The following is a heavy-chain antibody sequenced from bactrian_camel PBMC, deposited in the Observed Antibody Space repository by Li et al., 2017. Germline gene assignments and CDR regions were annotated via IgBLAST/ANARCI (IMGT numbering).Heavy chain of an antibody. CDR1: GDTGSRSR. CDR3: ANDRYRGFGCPGLSDSDDYTS. Sequence: HVQLVESGGGSVPPGGSLRLSCVAFGDTGSRSRMGWIRQAAGKEREVVAAIDTNGNTVYADSVKGRFTISPDYANNALYLEMNSLKPEDSGMYFCANDRYRGFGCPGLSDSDDYTSWGQGTQVTVS. J-gene: IGHJ6*01. D-gene: IGHD1*01. V-gene: IGHV3S53*01. CDR2: IDTNGNT.